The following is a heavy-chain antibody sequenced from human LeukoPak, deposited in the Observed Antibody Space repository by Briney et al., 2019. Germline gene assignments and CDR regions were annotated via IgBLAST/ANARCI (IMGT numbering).Heavy chain of an antibody. Sequence: PGGSLRLSCAASGFTFRGYVMSWVRPAPGKGLEWVSGISGSGSVSYYADSVKGRFSISRDNSKNTLYLQMNSLRAEDTATYYCAKDRALSLRYYFDYWGQGAVVTVSS. CDR1: GFTFRGYV. CDR3: AKDRALSLRYYFDY. CDR2: ISGSGSVS. D-gene: IGHD2-15*01. J-gene: IGHJ4*02. V-gene: IGHV3-23*01.